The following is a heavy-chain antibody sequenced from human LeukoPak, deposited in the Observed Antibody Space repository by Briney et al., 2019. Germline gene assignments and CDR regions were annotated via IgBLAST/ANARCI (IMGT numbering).Heavy chain of an antibody. CDR2: IYYSGST. V-gene: IGHV4-39*07. J-gene: IGHJ4*02. Sequence: SETLSLTCTASGGSISSSSYYWGWIRQPPGKGLEWIGSIYYSGSTYYNPSLKSRVTISVDTSKNQFSLKLSSVTVADTAVYYCASSYYDSSGFDYWGQGTLVTASS. CDR3: ASSYYDSSGFDY. D-gene: IGHD3-22*01. CDR1: GGSISSSSYY.